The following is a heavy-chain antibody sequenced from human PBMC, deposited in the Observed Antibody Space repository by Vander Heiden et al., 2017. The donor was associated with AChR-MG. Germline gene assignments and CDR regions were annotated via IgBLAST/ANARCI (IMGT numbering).Heavy chain of an antibody. CDR2: ISVGAITT. V-gene: IGHV3-23*01. D-gene: IGHD2-15*01. J-gene: IGHJ4*02. CDR3: AKDRVGAALMGALVS. CDR1: GFTFVNFA. Sequence: LHLLEPGGGLIQPGGPLRLCCVASGFTFVNFAMAPVRQPPGKRREWVSVISVGAITTYYADSVKGRLAISRDNSKNTRFLQMNSLRADDPGVYYCAKDRVGAALMGALVSWGRGTQVTVSS.